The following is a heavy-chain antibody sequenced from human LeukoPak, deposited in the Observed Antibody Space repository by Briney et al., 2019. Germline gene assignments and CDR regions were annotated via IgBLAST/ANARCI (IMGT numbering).Heavy chain of an antibody. D-gene: IGHD2-8*01. CDR2: ISGSGGST. Sequence: GGSLRLSCAASGFTFSSYAMSWVRQAPGKGLEWVSAISGSGGSTYYADSVKGRFTISRDNAKNSLYLQMNSLRDEDTAVYYCARDLGILYSRNAMDVWGQGTTVTVSS. CDR3: ARDLGILYSRNAMDV. J-gene: IGHJ6*02. CDR1: GFTFSSYA. V-gene: IGHV3-23*01.